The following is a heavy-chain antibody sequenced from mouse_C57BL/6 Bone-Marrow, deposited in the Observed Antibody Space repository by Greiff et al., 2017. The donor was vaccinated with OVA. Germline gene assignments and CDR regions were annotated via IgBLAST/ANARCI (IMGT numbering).Heavy chain of an antibody. J-gene: IGHJ2*01. D-gene: IGHD1-1*01. CDR2: IYPSDSET. CDR3: ARTGITTVVPFDY. CDR1: GYTFTSYW. V-gene: IGHV1-61*01. Sequence: QVHVKQPGAELVRPGSSVKLSCKASGYTFTSYWMDWVKQRPGQGLEWIGNIYPSDSETHYNQKFKDKATLTVDKSSSTAYMQLSSLTSEDSAVYYCARTGITTVVPFDYWGQGTTLTVSS.